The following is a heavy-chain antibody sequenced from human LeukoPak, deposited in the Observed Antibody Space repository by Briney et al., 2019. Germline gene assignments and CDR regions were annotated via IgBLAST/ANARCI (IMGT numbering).Heavy chain of an antibody. CDR2: INPNSGGT. CDR1: GYTFTSYG. CDR3: TARENIVVVPATYYMDV. Sequence: ASVKVSCKASGYTFTSYGISWVRQAPGQGLEWMGWINPNSGGTNYAQKFQGRVTMTRDTSISTAYMELSRLRSDDTAVYYCTARENIVVVPATYYMDVWGKGTTVTVSS. V-gene: IGHV1-2*02. J-gene: IGHJ6*03. D-gene: IGHD2-2*01.